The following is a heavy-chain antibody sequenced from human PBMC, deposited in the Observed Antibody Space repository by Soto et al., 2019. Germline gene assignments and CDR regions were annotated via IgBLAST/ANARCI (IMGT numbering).Heavy chain of an antibody. D-gene: IGHD2-2*01. V-gene: IGHV1-69*01. Sequence: QVQLVQSGAEVKKPGSSVKVSCKASGGTFSSYAISWVRQAPGQGLEWMGGIIPISDTPNYAQKFQGRVTITADESTSRAYMELSSLRSEDTAVYYCARSQGSSTSLEIYYYYYYGMDVWGQGTTVTVSS. CDR2: IIPISDTP. CDR3: ARSQGSSTSLEIYYYYYYGMDV. J-gene: IGHJ6*02. CDR1: GGTFSSYA.